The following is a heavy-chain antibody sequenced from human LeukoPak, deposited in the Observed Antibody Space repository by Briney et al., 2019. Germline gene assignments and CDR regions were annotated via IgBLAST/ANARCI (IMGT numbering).Heavy chain of an antibody. J-gene: IGHJ4*02. CDR3: AREDDSSGFDY. CDR1: GGSISSSSYY. D-gene: IGHD3-22*01. Sequence: PSETLSLTCTVSGGSISSSSYYWGWIRQPPGKGLEWIGSIYYSGSTYYNPSLKSRVTISVDTSKNQFSLKLSPVTAADTAVYYCAREDDSSGFDYWGQGTLVTVSS. CDR2: IYYSGST. V-gene: IGHV4-39*07.